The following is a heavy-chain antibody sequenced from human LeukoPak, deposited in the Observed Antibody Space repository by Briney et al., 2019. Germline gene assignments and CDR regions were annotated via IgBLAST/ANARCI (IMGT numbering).Heavy chain of an antibody. Sequence: GGSLRLSCAASGFTFSSYVMTWVRQAPGKGLEWVSTINASGGSTYYADSVKGRFTISRDNSKNTLFLEMNSLRAEDTAIYYCAKAMGREVPARSRWFDPWGQGTVVLVS. D-gene: IGHD2-2*01. V-gene: IGHV3-23*01. J-gene: IGHJ5*02. CDR2: INASGGST. CDR3: AKAMGREVPARSRWFDP. CDR1: GFTFSSYV.